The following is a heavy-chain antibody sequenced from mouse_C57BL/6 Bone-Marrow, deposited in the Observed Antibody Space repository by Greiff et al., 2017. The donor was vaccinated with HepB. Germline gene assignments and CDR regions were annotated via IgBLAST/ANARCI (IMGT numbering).Heavy chain of an antibody. J-gene: IGHJ1*03. CDR1: GFTFSSYA. CDR2: ISDGGSYT. V-gene: IGHV5-4*01. D-gene: IGHD1-1*01. Sequence: VQLKESGGGLVKPGGSLTLSCAASGFTFSSYAMSWVRQTPEKRLEWVATISDGGSYTYYPDNVKGRFTISRDNAKNNLYLQMSHLKAEDTAMYYCATTVVANFDGWGTGTTVTVSS. CDR3: ATTVVANFDG.